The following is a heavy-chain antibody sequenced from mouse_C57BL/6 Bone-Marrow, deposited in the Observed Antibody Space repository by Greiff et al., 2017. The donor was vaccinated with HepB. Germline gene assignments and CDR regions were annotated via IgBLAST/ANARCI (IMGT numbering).Heavy chain of an antibody. Sequence: QVQLQQSGAELARPGASVKLSCKASGYTFTSYGISWVKQRTGQGLEWIGEIYPRSGNTYYNEKFKGKATLTADKSSSTAYMGLRSLTSEDSAVYFCAREDYGSSPFAYWGQGTLVTVSA. J-gene: IGHJ3*01. D-gene: IGHD1-1*01. CDR3: AREDYGSSPFAY. CDR1: GYTFTSYG. CDR2: IYPRSGNT. V-gene: IGHV1-81*01.